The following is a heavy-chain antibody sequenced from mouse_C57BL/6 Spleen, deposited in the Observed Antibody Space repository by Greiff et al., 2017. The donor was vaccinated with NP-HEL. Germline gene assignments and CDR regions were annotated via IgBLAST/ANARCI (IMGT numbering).Heavy chain of an antibody. CDR2: INPYNGDT. D-gene: IGHD1-1*01. CDR3: ARGGYYGSSDEWYFDV. CDR1: GYSFTGYF. Sequence: VQLQQSGPELVKPGDSVKISCKASGYSFTGYFMNWVMQSHGKSLEWIGRINPYNGDTFYNQKFKGKATLTVDKSSSTAHMELRSLTSEDSAVYYGARGGYYGSSDEWYFDVWGTGTTVTVSA. V-gene: IGHV1-20*01. J-gene: IGHJ1*03.